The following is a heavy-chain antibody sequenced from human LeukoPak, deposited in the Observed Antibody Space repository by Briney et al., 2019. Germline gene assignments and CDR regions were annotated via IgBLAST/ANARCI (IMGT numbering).Heavy chain of an antibody. Sequence: ASVKVSCKASGYPFTGYYLHWVRQAPGQGLEWMGGSNPNSGDTNYAQKFQGRVTMTRDTSTSKAYMELSRRTSDDEAVYYCGREYSRYSGTYYDYWGQGTMVTVSS. D-gene: IGHD5-12*01. CDR2: SNPNSGDT. J-gene: IGHJ4*02. V-gene: IGHV1-2*02. CDR3: GREYSRYSGTYYDY. CDR1: GYPFTGYY.